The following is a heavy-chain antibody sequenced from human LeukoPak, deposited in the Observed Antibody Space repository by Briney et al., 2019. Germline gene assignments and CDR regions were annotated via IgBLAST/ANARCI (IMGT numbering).Heavy chain of an antibody. Sequence: GGPLRFPCAPPGFPFGSYGMTWVRQAPGKGLVGVSRINSDGSSTSYADSVKGRFTISRDNAKNTLYLQMNSLRAEDTAVYYCASSRYPTSCNDYWGQGTLVTVSS. J-gene: IGHJ4*02. CDR3: ASSRYPTSCNDY. V-gene: IGHV3-74*01. D-gene: IGHD2-2*01. CDR1: GFPFGSYG. CDR2: INSDGSST.